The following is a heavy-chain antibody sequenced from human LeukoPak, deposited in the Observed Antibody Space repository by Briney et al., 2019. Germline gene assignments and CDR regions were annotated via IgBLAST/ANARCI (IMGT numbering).Heavy chain of an antibody. V-gene: IGHV1-69*04. J-gene: IGHJ4*02. CDR3: ARVRSAYRYSSSWYFFTF. Sequence: SVKVSCKASGGTFSSYAISWVRQAPGQGLEWMGRIIPILGIANYAQKFQGRVTITADKSTSTAYMELSSLRSEDTAVYYCARVRSAYRYSSSWYFFTFWGQGTLVTVSS. CDR1: GGTFSSYA. D-gene: IGHD6-13*01. CDR2: IIPILGIA.